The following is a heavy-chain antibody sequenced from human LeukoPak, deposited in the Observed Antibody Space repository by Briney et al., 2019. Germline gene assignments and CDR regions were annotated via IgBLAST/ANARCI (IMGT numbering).Heavy chain of an antibody. CDR1: GFTFSSYS. CDR3: ARAGGSEHFDY. D-gene: IGHD3-10*01. CDR2: ISSSSSYI. V-gene: IGHV3-21*01. J-gene: IGHJ4*02. Sequence: GGSLRLSCAASGFTFSSYSMNWVRQAPGKGLKWVSSISSSSSYIYYADSVKGRFTISRDNAKNSLYLQMNSLRAEDTAVYYCARAGGSEHFDYWGQGTPVTVSS.